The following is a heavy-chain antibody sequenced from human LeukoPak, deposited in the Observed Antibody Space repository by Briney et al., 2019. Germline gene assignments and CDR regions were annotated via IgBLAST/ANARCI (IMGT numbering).Heavy chain of an antibody. Sequence: SETLSLTCAVYGGSFSGYYWSWIRQPPGKGLEWIGEINHSGSTNYNPSLKSRVTISVDTSKNQFSLKLSSVTAADTAVYYCARGYYYDSSGFDYWGQGTLVTVSS. D-gene: IGHD3-22*01. V-gene: IGHV4-34*01. CDR1: GGSFSGYY. CDR3: ARGYYYDSSGFDY. J-gene: IGHJ4*02. CDR2: INHSGST.